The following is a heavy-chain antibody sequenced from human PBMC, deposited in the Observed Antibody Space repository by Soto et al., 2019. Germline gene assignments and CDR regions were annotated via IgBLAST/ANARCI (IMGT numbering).Heavy chain of an antibody. CDR3: ARVVRTGTTYYYYGMDV. CDR2: IYYSGST. Sequence: AETLSLTCTVSGGSISSYYWSWIRQPPGKGLEWIGYIYYSGSTNYNPSLKSRVTISVDTSKNQFSLKLSSVTAADTAVYYCARVVRTGTTYYYYGMDVWGQGTTVTVSS. J-gene: IGHJ6*02. V-gene: IGHV4-59*01. D-gene: IGHD1-7*01. CDR1: GGSISSYY.